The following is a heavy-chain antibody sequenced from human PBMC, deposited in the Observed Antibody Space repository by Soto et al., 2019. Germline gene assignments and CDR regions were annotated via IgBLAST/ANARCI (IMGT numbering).Heavy chain of an antibody. Sequence: RASVKVSCKASGYTFTSYAMHWVRQAPGQRLEWMGWINPGNGNTKYSQRFQGRVTINRDTSASTAYMELSSLRSEDTAVYYCARERSPSGSYIDFWGQGTLVTVSS. CDR3: ARERSPSGSYIDF. V-gene: IGHV1-3*01. J-gene: IGHJ4*02. CDR2: INPGNGNT. CDR1: GYTFTSYA. D-gene: IGHD1-26*01.